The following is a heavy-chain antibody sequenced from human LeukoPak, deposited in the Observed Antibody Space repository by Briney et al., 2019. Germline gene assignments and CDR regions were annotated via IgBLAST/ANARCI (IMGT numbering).Heavy chain of an antibody. CDR1: GFTFISHA. V-gene: IGHV3-23*01. D-gene: IGHD3-10*01. Sequence: GGSLRLSCAASGFTFISHAMSWVRQAPGKGLEWVSGISAGGGRTYYADSVKGRFTISRDNSESTLFLKMNSLRAEDTAAYYCAKGSSGSLYYFDYWGQGTLVTVSS. CDR2: ISAGGGRT. J-gene: IGHJ4*02. CDR3: AKGSSGSLYYFDY.